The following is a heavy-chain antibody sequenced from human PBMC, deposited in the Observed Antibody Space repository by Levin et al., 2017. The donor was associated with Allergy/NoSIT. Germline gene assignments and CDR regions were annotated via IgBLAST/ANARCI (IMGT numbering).Heavy chain of an antibody. CDR3: AKDSVAGRTEWDY. CDR1: GFTFSSYG. J-gene: IGHJ4*02. Sequence: GESLKISCAASGFTFSSYGMHWVRQAPGKGLEWVAIISYDGSNKHYAESVKGRFTISRDNSKNTLYVQMNSLRAEDTAVYYCAKDSVAGRTEWDYWGQGTLVTVSS. CDR2: ISYDGSNK. V-gene: IGHV3-30*18. D-gene: IGHD6-19*01.